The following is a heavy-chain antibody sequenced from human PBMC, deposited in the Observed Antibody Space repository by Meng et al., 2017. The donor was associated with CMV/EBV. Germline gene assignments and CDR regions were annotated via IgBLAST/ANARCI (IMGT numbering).Heavy chain of an antibody. J-gene: IGHJ6*02. CDR1: GFSFSSYG. D-gene: IGHD2-21*01. CDR3: ARNIERYCGGDCPPTYYYYGMDV. CDR2: ISYDGSNK. Sequence: GESLKISCAASGFSFSSYGMSWVRQAPGKGLEWVAVISYDGSNKYYADSVKGRFTISRDNSKNTLYLQMNSLRAEDTAVYYCARNIERYCGGDCPPTYYYYGMDVWGQGTTVTVSS. V-gene: IGHV3-30*03.